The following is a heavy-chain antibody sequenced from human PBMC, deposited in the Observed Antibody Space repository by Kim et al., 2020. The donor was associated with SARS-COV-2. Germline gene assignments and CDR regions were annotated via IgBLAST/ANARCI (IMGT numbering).Heavy chain of an antibody. Sequence: SETLSLTCTVSGGSISNYYWSWIRQPPGKGLEWIGYIYYSGSTKYNPPLKSRATISVATSKNQFSLKMSSVTAADTAVYYCARSASIVAASLYYFDNWGQGTLVTVSS. V-gene: IGHV4-59*01. D-gene: IGHD2-15*01. CDR3: ARSASIVAASLYYFDN. CDR1: GGSISNYY. CDR2: IYYSGST. J-gene: IGHJ4*02.